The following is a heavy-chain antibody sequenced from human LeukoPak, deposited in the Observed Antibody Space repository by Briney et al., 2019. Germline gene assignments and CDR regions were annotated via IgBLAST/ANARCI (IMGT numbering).Heavy chain of an antibody. CDR3: AGLVGRYSSGLYYYYFDY. V-gene: IGHV4-4*02. D-gene: IGHD3-22*01. CDR1: GDSINSLDL. J-gene: IGHJ4*02. Sequence: PSGTLSLTCTVSGDSINSLDLWSWVRQPPGKGLEWIGEMYLSGTTHSDPSVKSRVTISIDKSKNQFFLNLTSVTAADTAVYYCAGLVGRYSSGLYYYYFDYWGQGTLVTVSS. CDR2: MYLSGTT.